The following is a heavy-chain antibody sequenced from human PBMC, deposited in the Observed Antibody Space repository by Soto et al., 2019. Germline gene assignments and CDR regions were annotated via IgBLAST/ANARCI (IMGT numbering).Heavy chain of an antibody. CDR3: ARQAYCTSTNCFPFAP. CDR2: IYYSGST. CDR1: VCSISSYY. Sequence: PSETLSLTCTVSVCSISSYYWSWIRQPLGKGLEWIGFIYYSGSTSYNPSLKSRVTISVDTSKNQFSLNLNSVTAADTAVYYCARQAYCTSTNCFPFAPWGLGTLVTVSS. D-gene: IGHD2-2*01. J-gene: IGHJ5*02. V-gene: IGHV4-59*08.